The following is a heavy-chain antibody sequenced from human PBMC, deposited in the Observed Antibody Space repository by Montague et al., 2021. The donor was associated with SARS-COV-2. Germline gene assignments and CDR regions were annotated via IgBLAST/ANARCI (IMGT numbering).Heavy chain of an antibody. CDR2: IFYSGST. CDR1: GGSISSSSYY. D-gene: IGHD6-19*01. CDR3: AILKRGGIVVAGPYYFDY. Sequence: SETLSLTCTVSGGSISSSSYYWGWIRQPPGKGLEWIGSIFYSGSTYYNPSLKSRVTISVDTSKNQFSLKLSSVTAADTAVYYCAILKRGGIVVAGPYYFDYWGQGTLVTVSS. J-gene: IGHJ4*02. V-gene: IGHV4-39*01.